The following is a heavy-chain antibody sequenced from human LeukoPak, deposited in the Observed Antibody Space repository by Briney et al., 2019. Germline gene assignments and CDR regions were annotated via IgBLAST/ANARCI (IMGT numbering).Heavy chain of an antibody. J-gene: IGHJ5*02. V-gene: IGHV3-23*01. Sequence: PGGSLRLSCAASAITFSNSWMNWVRQTPGKGLEWISTISGSGDNTYYAESVKGRFTISRDNSRNTLYLRMKSLRAEDTAMYYCAKESTVTPGNVNWFDPWGQGTLVTVSS. D-gene: IGHD4-17*01. CDR3: AKESTVTPGNVNWFDP. CDR2: ISGSGDNT. CDR1: AITFSNSW.